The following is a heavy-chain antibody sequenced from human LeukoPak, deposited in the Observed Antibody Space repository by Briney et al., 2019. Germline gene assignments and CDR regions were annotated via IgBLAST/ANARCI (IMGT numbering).Heavy chain of an antibody. CDR2: INAGNGNT. CDR1: GYTFTSYA. J-gene: IGHJ4*02. CDR3: ARAYDILTGYYHY. D-gene: IGHD3-9*01. V-gene: IGHV1-3*01. Sequence: GASVKVSCKASGYTFTSYAMHWVRQAPGQRLEWMGWINAGNGNTKYSQKFQGRVTITRDTSASTAYMELSSLRSEDTAVYYCARAYDILTGYYHYWGQGTLVTVSS.